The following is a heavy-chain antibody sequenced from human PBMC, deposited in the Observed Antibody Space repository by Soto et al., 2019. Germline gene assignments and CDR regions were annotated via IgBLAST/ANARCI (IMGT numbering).Heavy chain of an antibody. V-gene: IGHV4-61*01. D-gene: IGHD3-9*01. Sequence: PSETLSLTCTVSGGSVSSGSYYWSRIRQPPGKGLEWIEYIYYSGSTNYNPSLKSRVTISVDTSKNQFSLKLSSVTAADTAVYYCARYYDVLTGYYRAPGMDVWGQGTTVTVSS. CDR2: IYYSGST. J-gene: IGHJ6*02. CDR1: GGSVSSGSYY. CDR3: ARYYDVLTGYYRAPGMDV.